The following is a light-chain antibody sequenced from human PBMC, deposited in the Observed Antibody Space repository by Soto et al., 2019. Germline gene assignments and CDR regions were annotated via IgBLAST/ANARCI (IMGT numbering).Light chain of an antibody. CDR2: NES. J-gene: IGKJ1*01. Sequence: DIQMTQSPSSLSASVGDRVTITCRASQGISNYLAWYQQKPGKVPKFLIYNESTLQSGVPSRLSGSGSGTDFTLTISSLQPEDVATYYCQKYNTAAWTFGQGTKVEIK. V-gene: IGKV1-27*01. CDR3: QKYNTAAWT. CDR1: QGISNY.